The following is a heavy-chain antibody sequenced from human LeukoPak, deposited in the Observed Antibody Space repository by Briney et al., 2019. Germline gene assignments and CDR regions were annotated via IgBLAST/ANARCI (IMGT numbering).Heavy chain of an antibody. CDR2: IYYSGGT. D-gene: IGHD2-15*01. J-gene: IGHJ3*02. CDR1: GDSISNGTYY. V-gene: IGHV4-61*10. CDR3: ARYCSGGSCYARVFDI. Sequence: PSETLSLTCTVSGDSISNGTYYWNWIRQPAGKGLEWIGYIYYSGGTNYNSSLKSRVTISVDTSKSQFSLKLGSVTAADTAVYYCARYCSGGSCYARVFDIWGQGTMVTVSS.